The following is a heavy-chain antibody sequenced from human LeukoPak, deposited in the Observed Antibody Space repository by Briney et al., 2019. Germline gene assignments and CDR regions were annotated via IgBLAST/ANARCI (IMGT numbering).Heavy chain of an antibody. D-gene: IGHD3-9*01. CDR2: INHSGST. CDR1: GGSFSGYY. J-gene: IGHJ4*02. V-gene: IGHV4-34*01. Sequence: NPSETLSLTCAVYGGSFSGYYWSWIRQPPGKGLEWIGEINHSGSTNYNPSLKSRVTISVDTSKNQFSLKLSSVTAADTAVYYCARVKGAYDILDYWGQGTLVTVSS. CDR3: ARVKGAYDILDY.